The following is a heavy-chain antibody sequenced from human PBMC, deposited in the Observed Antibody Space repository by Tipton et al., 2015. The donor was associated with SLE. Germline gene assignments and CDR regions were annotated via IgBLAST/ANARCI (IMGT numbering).Heavy chain of an antibody. V-gene: IGHV6-1*01. CDR1: GDSVSSNSAS. CDR3: ARVIVSEDDAFDI. Sequence: GLVKPSQTLSLTCAISGDSVSSNSASWNWIRQSPSRGLEWLGRTYQRSKWYNDYAISVKSRITINSDTSKNQFSLQLNSVTPEDTAVYYCARVIVSEDDAFDIWGQGTMVTVSS. J-gene: IGHJ3*02. CDR2: TYQRSKWYN. D-gene: IGHD3-22*01.